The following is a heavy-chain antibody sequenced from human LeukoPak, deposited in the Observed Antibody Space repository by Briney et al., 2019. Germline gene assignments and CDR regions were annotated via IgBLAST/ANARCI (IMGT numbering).Heavy chain of an antibody. V-gene: IGHV4-59*08. CDR2: IYYSGST. D-gene: IGHD3-10*01. Sequence: ASETLSLTCTVSGGSISSYYWSWIRQPPGKGLEWIGYIYYSGSTNYNPSLKSRVTISADTSKNQFSLRLSSVTAADTAVYYCASAAIWLAFDYWGQGTLVTVSS. CDR3: ASAAIWLAFDY. J-gene: IGHJ4*02. CDR1: GGSISSYY.